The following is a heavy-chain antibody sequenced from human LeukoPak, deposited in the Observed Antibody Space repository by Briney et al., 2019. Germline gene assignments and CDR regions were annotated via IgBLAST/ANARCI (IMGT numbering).Heavy chain of an antibody. CDR3: ARVRSLGTLTDY. D-gene: IGHD3-16*01. V-gene: IGHV3-21*01. CDR2: ISSSSSYI. J-gene: IGHJ4*02. CDR1: GFTFSSYS. Sequence: GGSLRLSCAASGFTFSSYSMNWVRQAPGKGLEWVSSISSSSSYIYYADSVKGRFTISRDNAKNSLYLQMNSLRAEDTAVYYCARVRSLGTLTDYWGQGTLVIVSS.